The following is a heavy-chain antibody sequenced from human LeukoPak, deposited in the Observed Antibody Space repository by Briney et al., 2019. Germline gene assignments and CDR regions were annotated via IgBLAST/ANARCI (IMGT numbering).Heavy chain of an antibody. V-gene: IGHV4-34*01. CDR1: GGSFSGYY. J-gene: IGHJ6*02. CDR2: INHSGST. Sequence: PSETLSLTCAVYGGSFSGYYWSWIRQPPGKGLEWIGEINHSGSTNYNPSLKSRVTISVDTSKSQFSLKLSSVTAADTAVYYCARDMASSGWYVWDVWGQGTTVTVSS. CDR3: ARDMASSGWYVWDV. D-gene: IGHD6-19*01.